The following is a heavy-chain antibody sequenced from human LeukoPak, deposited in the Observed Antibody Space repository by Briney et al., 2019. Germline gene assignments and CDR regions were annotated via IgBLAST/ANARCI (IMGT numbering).Heavy chain of an antibody. CDR2: IKSDGSIT. J-gene: IGHJ4*02. CDR3: ARGTMFPYYFDY. CDR1: GFTFSGYW. V-gene: IGHV3-74*01. Sequence: PGGSLRLSCAASGFTFSGYWMHWVRQAPGKGLVWVSRIKSDGSITSYADSVKGRFTISRDNAKNSLYLQMSSLRAEDTAVYYCARGTMFPYYFDYWGQGTLVTVSS. D-gene: IGHD3-10*02.